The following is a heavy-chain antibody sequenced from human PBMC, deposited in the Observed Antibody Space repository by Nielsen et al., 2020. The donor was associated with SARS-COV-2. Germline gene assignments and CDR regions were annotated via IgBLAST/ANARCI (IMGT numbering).Heavy chain of an antibody. CDR3: AKSNVVRGVIGYYFEY. V-gene: IGHV3-30*02. J-gene: IGHJ4*02. D-gene: IGHD3-10*01. Sequence: DSVKGRFTISRDNFKYTLYLQMNSLRTEDTAVYYCAKSNVVRGVIGYYFEYWGRGTAVNVSS.